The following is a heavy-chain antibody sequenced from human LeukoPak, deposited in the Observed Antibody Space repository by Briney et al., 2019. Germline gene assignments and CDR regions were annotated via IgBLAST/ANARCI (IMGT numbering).Heavy chain of an antibody. J-gene: IGHJ2*01. D-gene: IGHD1-26*01. V-gene: IGHV4-34*01. CDR3: ARGPIVGATTSSYWYFDL. Sequence: PSETLSLTCVVYGGSFSGYYWSWIRQPPGKGLEWIGEINHSGSTNYNPSLKSRVTISVDTSKNQFSLKLSSVTAADTAVYYCARGPIVGATTSSYWYFDLWGRGTLVTVSS. CDR1: GGSFSGYY. CDR2: INHSGST.